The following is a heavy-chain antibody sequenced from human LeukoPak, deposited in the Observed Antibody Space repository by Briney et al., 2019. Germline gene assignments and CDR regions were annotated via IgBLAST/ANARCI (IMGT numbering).Heavy chain of an antibody. V-gene: IGHV1-69*05. CDR1: GGTFSSYA. Sequence: ASVKVSCKASGGTFSSYAISWERQAPGQGLEWMGGIIPIFGTANYAQKFQGRVTITTDESTSTAYMELSSLRSEDTAVYYCARGGIAAAGSYYYDSSGPHQFDYWGQGTLVTVSS. CDR2: IIPIFGTA. CDR3: ARGGIAAAGSYYYDSSGPHQFDY. J-gene: IGHJ4*02. D-gene: IGHD3-22*01.